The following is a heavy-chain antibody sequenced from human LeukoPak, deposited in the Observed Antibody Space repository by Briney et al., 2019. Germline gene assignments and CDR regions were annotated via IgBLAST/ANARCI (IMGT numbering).Heavy chain of an antibody. CDR3: ARGVGSYYSMYYFDY. Sequence: SETQSLTCTVSGGSMSTYYWSWIRQPPGKGLERIGYIYYSGSTNYNPSLKSRVTISVDTSKNQFSLKLSSVTAADTAVYYCARGVGSYYSMYYFDYWGQGTLVTVSS. J-gene: IGHJ4*02. CDR2: IYYSGST. V-gene: IGHV4-59*01. D-gene: IGHD1-26*01. CDR1: GGSMSTYY.